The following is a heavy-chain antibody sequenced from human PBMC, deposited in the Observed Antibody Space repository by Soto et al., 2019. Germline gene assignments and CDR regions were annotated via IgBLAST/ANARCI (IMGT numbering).Heavy chain of an antibody. CDR2: INPNNGGT. V-gene: IGHV1-2*02. J-gene: IGHJ4*02. CDR3: ARGVCTNGVCYFDY. Sequence: QVQLVQSGAEVKKPGASVKVSCKASGFTFTGWYIHWVRQAPGQGLEWMGWINPNNGGTNSAQKFQGRVTMTRDTSISTAYMELRRLRSDDTAVYYCARGVCTNGVCYFDYWGQGTLVTVSS. D-gene: IGHD2-8*01. CDR1: GFTFTGWY.